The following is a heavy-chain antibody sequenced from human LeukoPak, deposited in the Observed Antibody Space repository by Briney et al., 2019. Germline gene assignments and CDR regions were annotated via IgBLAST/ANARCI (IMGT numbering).Heavy chain of an antibody. CDR1: GFXFSSYG. Sequence: GGSLRLSCAASGFXFSSYGMHWVRQAPGKGLEWVAVIWSDGSNKNYADSVKGRFTISRDNSKNTLYLQMNSLRAEDTAVYFCARDRGGWPFDYWGQGTLVTVSS. V-gene: IGHV3-33*01. J-gene: IGHJ4*02. CDR2: IWSDGSNK. CDR3: ARDRGGWPFDY. D-gene: IGHD6-19*01.